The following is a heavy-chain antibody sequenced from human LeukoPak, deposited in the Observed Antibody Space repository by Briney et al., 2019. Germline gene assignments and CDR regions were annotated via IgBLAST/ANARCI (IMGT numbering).Heavy chain of an antibody. CDR1: GFTFSSYG. D-gene: IGHD3-10*01. CDR3: APITSNWFDP. CDR2: IRYDGSNK. J-gene: IGHJ5*02. Sequence: GGSLRLSCAASGFTFSSYGMHWVRQAAGKGLEWVAFIRYDGSNKYYADSVKGRFTIFRDNSKNTLYLQMNSLRAEDTAVYYCAPITSNWFDPWGQGTLVTVSS. V-gene: IGHV3-30*02.